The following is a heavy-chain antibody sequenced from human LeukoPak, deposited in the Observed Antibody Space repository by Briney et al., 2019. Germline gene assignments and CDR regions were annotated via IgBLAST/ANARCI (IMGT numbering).Heavy chain of an antibody. CDR3: ARGGVAARFDP. V-gene: IGHV4-59*01. CDR2: IYYSGST. CDR1: GASISSYY. Sequence: SETLSLTCTVSGASISSYYWSWIRQPPGKGLEWIGYIYYSGSTNYNPSLKSRVTISVDTSKNQFSLKLSSVTAADTAVNYCARGGVAARFDPRGQGTLVTVSS. J-gene: IGHJ5*02. D-gene: IGHD1-26*01.